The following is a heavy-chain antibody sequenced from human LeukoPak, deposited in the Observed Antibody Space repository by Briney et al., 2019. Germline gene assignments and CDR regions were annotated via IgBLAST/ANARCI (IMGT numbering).Heavy chain of an antibody. CDR1: GFTVSSNY. J-gene: IGHJ3*02. CDR2: IYSGGST. D-gene: IGHD6-19*01. CDR3: ARETGYSSGWTDAFDI. Sequence: GGSLRLSCAASGFTVSSNYMSWVRQAPGKGLEWVSVIYSGGSTYYADSVKGRFTISRDNSKNTLYLQMNSLRDEDTAVYYCARETGYSSGWTDAFDIWGQGTMVTVSS. V-gene: IGHV3-66*01.